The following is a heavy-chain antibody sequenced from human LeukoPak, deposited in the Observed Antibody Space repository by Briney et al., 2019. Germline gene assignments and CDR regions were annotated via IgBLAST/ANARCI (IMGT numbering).Heavy chain of an antibody. D-gene: IGHD4-17*01. Sequence: SETLSLTCTVSGGSISSHYWSWIRQPPGKGLEWIGYIYYSGSTNYNPSLKSRVTISVDTSKNQFSLKLSSVTAADTAVYYCARDLYGDPFYGMDVWGQGTTVTVSS. CDR2: IYYSGST. V-gene: IGHV4-59*11. CDR1: GGSISSHY. J-gene: IGHJ6*02. CDR3: ARDLYGDPFYGMDV.